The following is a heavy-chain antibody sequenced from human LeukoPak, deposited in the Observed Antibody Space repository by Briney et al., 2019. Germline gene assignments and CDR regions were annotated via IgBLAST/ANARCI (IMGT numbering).Heavy chain of an antibody. D-gene: IGHD2-15*01. CDR3: ARVVVVAATSPYYFDY. J-gene: IGHJ4*02. Sequence: SETLSLTCTVSGGSVSSSIYYWVWIPPPPGQGLEWIGSIYYSGSTYYNPSLKSRITISVDTSKSQFSLKLTSVTPADTAYYYRARVVVVAATSPYYFDYWGQGTLVTDSS. CDR1: GGSVSSSIYY. V-gene: IGHV4-39*01. CDR2: IYYSGST.